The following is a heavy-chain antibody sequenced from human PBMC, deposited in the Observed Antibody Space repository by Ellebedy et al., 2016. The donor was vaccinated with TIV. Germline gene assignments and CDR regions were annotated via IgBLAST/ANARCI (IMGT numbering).Heavy chain of an antibody. D-gene: IGHD3-9*01. V-gene: IGHV5-51*01. Sequence: GESLKISXQGSGYSFPSYWIGWVRQMPGKGLEWMGVVHPGDSRTEYSPSFKGQVTISADRSISTAYLHWSSLKASDSAMYYCARLPTGYPNWFDPWGQGTLVTVSS. CDR3: ARLPTGYPNWFDP. J-gene: IGHJ5*02. CDR1: GYSFPSYW. CDR2: VHPGDSRT.